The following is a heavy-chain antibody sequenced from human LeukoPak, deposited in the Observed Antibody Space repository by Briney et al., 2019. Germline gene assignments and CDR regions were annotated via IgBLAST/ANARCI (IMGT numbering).Heavy chain of an antibody. D-gene: IGHD3-22*01. V-gene: IGHV3-23*01. Sequence: PGGSLRLSCAASGFTFSTYAMSWVRQAPGKGLEWVSSIGDNAYTTYYADSVRGRFTISRDNSKNTLYLQMIGLRAEDTAVYFCARYYYDTSGYYDAAPLDSWGQGTLVTVFS. CDR1: GFTFSTYA. J-gene: IGHJ4*02. CDR3: ARYYYDTSGYYDAAPLDS. CDR2: IGDNAYTT.